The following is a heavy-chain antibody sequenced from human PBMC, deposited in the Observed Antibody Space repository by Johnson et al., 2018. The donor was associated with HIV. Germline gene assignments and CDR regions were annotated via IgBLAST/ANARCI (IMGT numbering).Heavy chain of an antibody. V-gene: IGHV3-11*04. CDR1: GFSISDYY. CDR2: IGRSGTTI. Sequence: QVQLVESGGGVVRPGGSLRLSCAASGFSISDYYMSWIRQAPGKGLEWISYIGRSGTTIYYADSVKGRFTISRDNTKNSLYLQMNSLRAEDTAVYYCARGGYNWNDFVNDAFDMWGQGTVVTVSS. J-gene: IGHJ3*02. D-gene: IGHD1-1*01. CDR3: ARGGYNWNDFVNDAFDM.